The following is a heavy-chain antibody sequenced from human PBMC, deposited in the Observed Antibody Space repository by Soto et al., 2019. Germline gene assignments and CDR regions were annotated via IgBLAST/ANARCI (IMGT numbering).Heavy chain of an antibody. V-gene: IGHV1-69*13. Sequence: SMKVSSKASGGTFSSYAVNGVGQAPGQSLEWMGVIIPVFATTQYAHKRHCRVTITADQSTLTAYLRLSSRSSADTAVYCCAISVRRSCNGAHWYPYFDYWGQGNPVTVFS. CDR1: GGTFSSYA. J-gene: IGHJ4*02. CDR2: IIPVFATT. D-gene: IGHD2-15*01. CDR3: AISVRRSCNGAHWYPYFDY.